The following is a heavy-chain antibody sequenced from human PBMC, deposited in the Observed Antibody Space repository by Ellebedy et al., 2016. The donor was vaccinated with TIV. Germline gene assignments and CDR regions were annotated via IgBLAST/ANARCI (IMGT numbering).Heavy chain of an antibody. Sequence: GESLKISCAASGFTFSSYWMHWVRQAPGKGLEWVSRIKNDGSSTNYANSVKGRFTISRDNAKNTLYLQMNSLRADDTAVYYCATDRGSDVWGQGTMVTVSA. V-gene: IGHV3-74*01. CDR1: GFTFSSYW. D-gene: IGHD6-25*01. CDR3: ATDRGSDV. J-gene: IGHJ3*01. CDR2: IKNDGSST.